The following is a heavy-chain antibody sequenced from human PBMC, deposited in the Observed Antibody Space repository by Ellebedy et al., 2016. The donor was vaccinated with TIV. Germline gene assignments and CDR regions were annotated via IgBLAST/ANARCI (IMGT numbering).Heavy chain of an antibody. V-gene: IGHV3-74*01. CDR3: AKDMTRTSHCCTPFDY. D-gene: IGHD2-2*01. J-gene: IGHJ4*02. CDR1: GFTFSSYW. Sequence: GESLKISXAASGFTFSSYWMHWVRQAPGKGLVWVSRINSDGSSTSYADSVKGRFTISRDNSKNTLYLQMNSLRAEDTAVYYCAKDMTRTSHCCTPFDYWGQGTLVTVPS. CDR2: INSDGSST.